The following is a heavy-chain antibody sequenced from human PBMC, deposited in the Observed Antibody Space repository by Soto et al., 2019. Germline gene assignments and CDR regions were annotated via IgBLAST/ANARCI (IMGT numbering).Heavy chain of an antibody. D-gene: IGHD6-19*01. CDR3: ARQGYSSGWSSGY. V-gene: IGHV4-39*01. J-gene: IGHJ4*02. CDR1: GGSISSSSYY. CDR2: IYYSGST. Sequence: QLQLQESDPGLVKPSETLSLTCTVSGGSISSSSYYWGWIRQPPGKGLEWIGSIYYSGSTYYNPSLKSRVTISVDTSKNQFSLKLSSVTAADTAVYYCARQGYSSGWSSGYWGQGTLVTVSS.